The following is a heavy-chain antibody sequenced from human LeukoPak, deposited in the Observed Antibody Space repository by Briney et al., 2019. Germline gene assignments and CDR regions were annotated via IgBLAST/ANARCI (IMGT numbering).Heavy chain of an antibody. CDR3: ANLVVWELLNNAFDV. V-gene: IGHV3-30*18. CDR2: ISNEGSTQ. D-gene: IGHD1-26*01. J-gene: IGHJ3*01. CDR1: GFTFSSYG. Sequence: GGSLRLSCAASGFTFSSYGMHCVREARGKGRDCVADISNEGSTQYYADSVKGQFTISRDNSRKTLFLQMDSLRAEDTAVYSCANLVVWELLNNAFDVWGQGTLVTVSS.